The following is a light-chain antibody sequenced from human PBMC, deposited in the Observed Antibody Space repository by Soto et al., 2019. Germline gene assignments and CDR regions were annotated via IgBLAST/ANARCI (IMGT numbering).Light chain of an antibody. CDR1: QSVDNR. CDR3: QQYIDWSRT. J-gene: IGKJ1*01. Sequence: EIVMTQSPATLSVSPAERATLSCWASQSVDNRLAWYQHRLGQPPRLLIYGATYRATGVPAKFSGRWSGTEFTLTTTSLQTEDFALDYCQQYIDWSRTFGQGTNV. CDR2: GAT. V-gene: IGKV3-15*01.